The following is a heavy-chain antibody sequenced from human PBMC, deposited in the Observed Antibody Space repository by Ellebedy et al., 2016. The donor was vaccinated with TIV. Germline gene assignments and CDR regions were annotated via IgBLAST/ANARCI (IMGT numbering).Heavy chain of an antibody. V-gene: IGHV1-18*01. CDR3: ARDRGNLLEGNWIDP. J-gene: IGHJ5*02. CDR2: VSDYNGHT. CDR1: GYTFSSYG. Sequence: ASVKVSCKASGYTFSSYGISWVRQAPGQGLKWMGWVSDYNGHTNYAQNLQGRVTMTTDTSTSTAYMELRSLRSDDTAVYYCARDRGNLLEGNWIDPWGQGTLVTVSS.